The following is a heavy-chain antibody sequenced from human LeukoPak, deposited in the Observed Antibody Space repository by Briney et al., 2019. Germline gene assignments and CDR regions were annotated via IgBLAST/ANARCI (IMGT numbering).Heavy chain of an antibody. D-gene: IGHD1-26*01. V-gene: IGHV4-34*01. CDR2: INHSGST. CDR1: GGSFSGYY. Sequence: SETLSLTCAVYGGSFSGYYWSWIRQPPGKGLEWIGEINHSGSTNYNPSLKSRVTISVDTSKNQFSLKLSSVTAADTAVYYCAKDRSYPRCWGQGTLVTVSS. CDR3: AKDRSYPRC. J-gene: IGHJ4*02.